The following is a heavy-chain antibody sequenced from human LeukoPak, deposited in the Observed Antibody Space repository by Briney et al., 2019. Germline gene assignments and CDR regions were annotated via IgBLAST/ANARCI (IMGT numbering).Heavy chain of an antibody. CDR2: IYYSVST. CDR1: GGSISSSSYY. Sequence: SETLSLTCTVSGGSISSSSYYWGWIRQPPGKGLEWIGRIYYSVSTYYNPSLKSRVTISVDTSKNQFSLKLSSVTAADTAVYYCARRRFLEWLSFFDYWGQGTLVTVSS. J-gene: IGHJ4*02. CDR3: ARRRFLEWLSFFDY. V-gene: IGHV4-39*01. D-gene: IGHD3-3*01.